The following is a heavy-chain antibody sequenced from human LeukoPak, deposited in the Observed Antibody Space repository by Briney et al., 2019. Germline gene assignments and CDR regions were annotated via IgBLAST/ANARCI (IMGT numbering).Heavy chain of an antibody. Sequence: GGSLRLSCAASGFTFRSDAMHWVRQAPGKGLEWVSFIPYDGSNKYYVDSVKGRFTISRDNSKNTLYLQMNSLRAEDTAVYYCAKDWGERWTIDYWGQGTLVTVSS. CDR1: GFTFRSDA. D-gene: IGHD3-16*01. J-gene: IGHJ4*02. CDR2: IPYDGSNK. CDR3: AKDWGERWTIDY. V-gene: IGHV3-30*02.